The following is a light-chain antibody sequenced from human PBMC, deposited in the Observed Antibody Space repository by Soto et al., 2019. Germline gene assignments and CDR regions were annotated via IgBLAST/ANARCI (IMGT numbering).Light chain of an antibody. CDR2: KAS. V-gene: IGKV1-5*03. CDR1: ESLTTL. CDR3: QQYSSYPRT. Sequence: DIQLTQSPSTLSASVGDRVTITCRASESLTTLLAWYQQKPGKAPKVLIYKASTLESGVPSRFGGSGSGTDFTLTITSLQPDDFATYYCQQYSSYPRTFGQGTKVDIK. J-gene: IGKJ1*01.